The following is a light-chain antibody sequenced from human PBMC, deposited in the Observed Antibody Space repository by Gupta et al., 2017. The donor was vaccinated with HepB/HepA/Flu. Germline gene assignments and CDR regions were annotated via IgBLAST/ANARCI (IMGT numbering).Light chain of an antibody. CDR1: NIRSYS. J-gene: IGLJ3*02. CDR2: DDS. CDR3: QVWDSSSDNRV. Sequence: SYVLTQPTSVSLAPGKTARIPCGGNNIRSYSVHWYQHKPGQAPMLVVYDDSGRPSGIPERFSGSSSGNTATLTISRVEAGDEADYYCQVWDSSSDNRVFGGGTKLTVL. V-gene: IGLV3-21*03.